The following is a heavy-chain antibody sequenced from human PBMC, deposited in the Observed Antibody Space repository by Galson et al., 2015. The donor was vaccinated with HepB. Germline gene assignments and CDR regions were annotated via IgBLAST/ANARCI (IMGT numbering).Heavy chain of an antibody. J-gene: IGHJ3*02. CDR3: ARERRDYYDSNGYRDAFDI. D-gene: IGHD3-22*01. V-gene: IGHV1-69*06. CDR2: IIPIFGPA. CDR1: GNIFSSYP. Sequence: SVKVSCKASGNIFSSYPINWVRQAPGQGLEWMGGIIPIFGPANYAQKFQGRVTITADKSTSTVYMELSSLRSEDTAMYYCARERRDYYDSNGYRDAFDIWGQGTMVTVSS.